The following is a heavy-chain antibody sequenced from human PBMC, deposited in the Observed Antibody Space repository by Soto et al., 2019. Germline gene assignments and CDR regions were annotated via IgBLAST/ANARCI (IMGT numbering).Heavy chain of an antibody. D-gene: IGHD2-15*01. Sequence: QVQLVESGGGVVQPGRSLRLSCVASGFTFSSYGMHWVRQAPGKGLEWVAVIWYDGSNKYYADSVKGRFTISRDNSKNTLYLQMNSLRAEDTAVYYCTVVVAAVDAFDIWGQGTMVTVSS. CDR1: GFTFSSYG. CDR2: IWYDGSNK. CDR3: TVVVAAVDAFDI. V-gene: IGHV3-33*01. J-gene: IGHJ3*02.